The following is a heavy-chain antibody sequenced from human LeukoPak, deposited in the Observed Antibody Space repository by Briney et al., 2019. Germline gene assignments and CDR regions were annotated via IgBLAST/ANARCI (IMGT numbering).Heavy chain of an antibody. D-gene: IGHD3-9*01. CDR3: ARDFDGFDY. V-gene: IGHV3-66*01. J-gene: IGHJ4*02. Sequence: GGSLRLSCAASGFTVSSNYMSWVRQAPGKGLEWVSLIYSGGSTYYADSVKGRFTISRDNAKNSLYLQMNSLRAEDTAVYYCARDFDGFDYWGQGTLVTVSS. CDR1: GFTVSSNY. CDR2: IYSGGST.